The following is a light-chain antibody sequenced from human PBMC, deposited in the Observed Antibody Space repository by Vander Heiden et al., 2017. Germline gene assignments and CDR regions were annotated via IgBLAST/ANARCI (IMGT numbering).Light chain of an antibody. Sequence: DIVMTQSPDSLAVSLGEGATINCKSSQSVLYSSNNKNYLAWYQHKPGQPPKLLIYWASTRESGVPDRFSGSGSGTDFTLTISSLQAEDVALYYCQQYYSTPPITFGQGTRLEIK. CDR1: QSVLYSSNNKNY. CDR2: WAS. V-gene: IGKV4-1*01. CDR3: QQYYSTPPIT. J-gene: IGKJ5*01.